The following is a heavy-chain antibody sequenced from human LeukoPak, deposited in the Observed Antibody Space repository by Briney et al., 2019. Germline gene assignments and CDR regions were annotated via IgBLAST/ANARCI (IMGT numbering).Heavy chain of an antibody. D-gene: IGHD2-15*01. V-gene: IGHV3-30*02. Sequence: GGSLRLSCAASGFTFSSYGMHWVRQAPGKGLEWVACIRYDGSNKYYADSVKGRFTISRDNSKNTLYLQMNSLRAEDTAVYYCANSVVGASSFDYWGQGTLVTVSS. CDR1: GFTFSSYG. CDR3: ANSVVGASSFDY. J-gene: IGHJ4*02. CDR2: IRYDGSNK.